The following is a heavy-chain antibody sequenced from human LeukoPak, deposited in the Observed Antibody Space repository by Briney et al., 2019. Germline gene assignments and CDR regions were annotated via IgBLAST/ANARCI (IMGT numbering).Heavy chain of an antibody. J-gene: IGHJ4*02. V-gene: IGHV4-34*01. CDR1: GGSFSGYY. CDR3: ARVSYYYGSGSYYKSPFDY. CDR2: INHSGST. Sequence: SETLSLTCAVYGGSFSGYYWSWIRQPPGKGLEWIGEINHSGSTNYNPSLKSRVTISVDTSKNQFSLKLSSVTAADTAVYYCARVSYYYGSGSYYKSPFDYRGQGTLVTVSS. D-gene: IGHD3-10*01.